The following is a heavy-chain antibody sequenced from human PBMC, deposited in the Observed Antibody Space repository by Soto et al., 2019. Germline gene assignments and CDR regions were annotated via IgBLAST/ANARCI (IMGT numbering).Heavy chain of an antibody. CDR3: ARHSGVSGTLSYYFDH. D-gene: IGHD1-26*01. V-gene: IGHV4-59*08. J-gene: IGHJ4*02. CDR1: GGSIGSYH. Sequence: SGTLSLTCTVSGGSIGSYHWSWIRQPPGKGLEWIGYIHYSGITNYNPSLKSRVTISVDTSKNQFSLKLSSVTAADTAVYYCARHSGVSGTLSYYFDHWGQGTLVTVSS. CDR2: IHYSGIT.